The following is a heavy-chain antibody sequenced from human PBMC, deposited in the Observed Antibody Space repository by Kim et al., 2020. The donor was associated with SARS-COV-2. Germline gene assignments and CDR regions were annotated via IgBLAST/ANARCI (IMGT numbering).Heavy chain of an antibody. CDR3: ARVTAAIEGDYYYYYGMDV. J-gene: IGHJ6*02. V-gene: IGHV3-11*06. D-gene: IGHD2-2*01. Sequence: KGRFTISRDNAKNSLYLQMNSLRAEDTAVYYCARVTAAIEGDYYYYYGMDVWGQGTTVTVSS.